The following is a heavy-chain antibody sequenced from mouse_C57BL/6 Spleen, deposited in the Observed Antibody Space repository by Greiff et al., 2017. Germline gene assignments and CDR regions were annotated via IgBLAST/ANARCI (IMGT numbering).Heavy chain of an antibody. Sequence: EVKLMESGGGLVKPGGSLKLSCAASGFTFSSYAMSWVRQTPEKRLEWVATISDGGSYTYYPDNVKGRFTISRDNAKNNLYLQMSHLKSEDTAMYYCARRGGTFPYWYFDVWGTGTTVTVSS. J-gene: IGHJ1*03. CDR3: ARRGGTFPYWYFDV. CDR1: GFTFSSYA. V-gene: IGHV5-4*03. D-gene: IGHD1-1*02. CDR2: ISDGGSYT.